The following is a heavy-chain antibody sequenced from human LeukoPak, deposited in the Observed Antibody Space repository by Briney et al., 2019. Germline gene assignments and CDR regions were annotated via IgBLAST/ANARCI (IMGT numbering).Heavy chain of an antibody. V-gene: IGHV4-59*01. CDR2: IYYSGST. J-gene: IGHJ4*02. CDR3: ARAADRQWLVPFDY. Sequence: SETLSLTCTVSGGSISSYYWSWIRQPPGKGLEWIGYIYYSGSTNYNPSLKSRVTISVDTSKSQFSLKLSSVTAADTAVYYCARAADRQWLVPFDYWGQGTLVTVSS. D-gene: IGHD6-19*01. CDR1: GGSISSYY.